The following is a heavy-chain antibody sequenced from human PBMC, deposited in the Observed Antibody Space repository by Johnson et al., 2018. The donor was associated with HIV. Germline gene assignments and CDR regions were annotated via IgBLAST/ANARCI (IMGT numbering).Heavy chain of an antibody. Sequence: VQLVESGGGVVQPGRSLRLSCAASGFTFSSYAMHWVRQAPGKGLEWVSAVSGSADSTYYADSVKGRFTISRDNSKNTLFLQMNSLRAEDTAVYYCAKIRSQYTGAFDIWGQGTMVTVSS. V-gene: IGHV3-23*04. CDR2: VSGSADST. CDR3: AKIRSQYTGAFDI. D-gene: IGHD1-26*01. CDR1: GFTFSSYA. J-gene: IGHJ3*02.